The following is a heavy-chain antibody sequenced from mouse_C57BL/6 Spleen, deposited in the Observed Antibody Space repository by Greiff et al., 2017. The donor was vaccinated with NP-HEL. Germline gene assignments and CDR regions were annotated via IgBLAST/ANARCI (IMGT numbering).Heavy chain of an antibody. V-gene: IGHV1-5*01. J-gene: IGHJ3*01. D-gene: IGHD2-4*01. CDR3: TRPPFYDYDGIAY. CDR2: IYPGNSDT. Sequence: VQLQQSGTVLARPGASVKMSCKTSGYTFTSYWMHWVKQRPGQGLEWIGAIYPGNSDTSYNQKFKGKAKLTAVTSASTAYMELSSLTNEDSAVYYCTRPPFYDYDGIAYWGQGTLVTVSA. CDR1: GYTFTSYW.